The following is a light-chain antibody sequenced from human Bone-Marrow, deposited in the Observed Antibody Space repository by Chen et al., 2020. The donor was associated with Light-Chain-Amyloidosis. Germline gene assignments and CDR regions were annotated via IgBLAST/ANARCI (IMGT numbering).Light chain of an antibody. V-gene: IGKV2D-29*01. CDR2: EAF. CDR1: QSLLYSNGVTY. Sequence: DVVMTQTPLSLSVTPGQPASISCKSSQSLLYSNGVTYLYWFLQKTGQPPQLLIYEAFNRFSGVPHRFSGSGSGTDFTLKISRVEAEDVGTYYCMQSIHLRTFGQGTKVEIK. J-gene: IGKJ1*01. CDR3: MQSIHLRT.